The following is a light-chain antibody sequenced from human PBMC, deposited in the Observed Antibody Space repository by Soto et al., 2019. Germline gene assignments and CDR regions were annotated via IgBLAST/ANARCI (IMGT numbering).Light chain of an antibody. CDR2: GAS. CDR1: QSVSSSY. Sequence: EIVLTQSPGTLSLSPGERATLSCRASQSVSSSYLAWYQQKPGQAPSLLIYGASSRPTGIPDRFSGSGSGTDFTLTISNLEPEDFAVYYCQQYGSSSTFGQGTRLENK. CDR3: QQYGSSST. J-gene: IGKJ5*01. V-gene: IGKV3-20*01.